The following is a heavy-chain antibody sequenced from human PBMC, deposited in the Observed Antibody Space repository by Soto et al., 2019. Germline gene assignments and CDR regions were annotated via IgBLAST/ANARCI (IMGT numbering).Heavy chain of an antibody. CDR1: GGTFSSYS. CDR2: IIPIFGTA. V-gene: IGHV1-69*01. J-gene: IGHJ4*02. CDR3: ARDGGRHSGGMDY. Sequence: QVQLVQSGAEVKKPGSSVKVSCKASGGTFSSYSINWVRQAPGQGLEWMGEIIPIFGTANYAQKFQGRVTITADESTSTAYMELSSLRSEDAAVYYCARDGGRHSGGMDYWGQGTLVTVSS. D-gene: IGHD1-26*01.